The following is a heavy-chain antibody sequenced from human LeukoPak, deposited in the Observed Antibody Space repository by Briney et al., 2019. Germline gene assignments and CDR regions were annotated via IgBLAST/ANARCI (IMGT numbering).Heavy chain of an antibody. Sequence: SGTLSLTCAVSGVSISSSNWWSWVRQPPGKGLEWIGEIYHSGSTNYNPSLKSRVTISVDTSKNQFSLKLSSVTAADTAVYYCAEYGDYVGYFDYWGQGTLVTVSS. D-gene: IGHD4-17*01. CDR1: GVSISSSNW. CDR2: IYHSGST. V-gene: IGHV4-4*02. J-gene: IGHJ4*02. CDR3: AEYGDYVGYFDY.